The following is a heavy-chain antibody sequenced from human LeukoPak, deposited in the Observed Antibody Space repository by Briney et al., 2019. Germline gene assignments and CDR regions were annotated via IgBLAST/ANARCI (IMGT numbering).Heavy chain of an antibody. D-gene: IGHD6-19*01. CDR2: IYYSGST. Sequence: PSETLSLTCTVSSDSISSYYWSWIRQPPGKGLEWIGYIYYSGSTNYNPSLKSRVTISVDTSKNQFSLKLSSVTAADTAVYYCARGQYFFGYWGQGTLVTVSS. J-gene: IGHJ4*02. CDR3: ARGQYFFGY. V-gene: IGHV4-59*01. CDR1: SDSISSYY.